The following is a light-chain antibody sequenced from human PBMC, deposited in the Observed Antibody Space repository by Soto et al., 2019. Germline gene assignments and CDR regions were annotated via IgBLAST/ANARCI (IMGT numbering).Light chain of an antibody. Sequence: EIVLTQSPGTLSLSPGERATLSCRASQSVDSTYLAWYQQKPEQSPRLLIYATSTRAAGIPDRLSGSGSGRDFTLTISRLEPDDVAVYYCQQYDTSPPMYTFGQGTKVDIK. J-gene: IGKJ2*01. V-gene: IGKV3-20*01. CDR1: QSVDSTY. CDR2: ATS. CDR3: QQYDTSPPMYT.